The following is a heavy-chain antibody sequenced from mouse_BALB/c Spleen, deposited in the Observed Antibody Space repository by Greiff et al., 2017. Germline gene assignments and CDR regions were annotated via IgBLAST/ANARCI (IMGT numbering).Heavy chain of an antibody. Sequence: QVQLQQSGPELVRPGVSVKISCKGSGYTFTDYAMHWVKQSHAKSLEWIGVVSTYYGNTNYNQKFKGKATMTVDKSSSTAYMELARLTSEDSAIYYCARGLNGYAMDYWGQGTSVTVSS. V-gene: IGHV1-67*01. CDR1: GYTFTDYA. CDR2: VSTYYGNT. J-gene: IGHJ4*01. CDR3: ARGLNGYAMDY.